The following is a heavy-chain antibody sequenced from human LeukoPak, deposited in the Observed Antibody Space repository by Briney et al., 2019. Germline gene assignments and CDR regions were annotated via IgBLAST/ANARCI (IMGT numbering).Heavy chain of an antibody. CDR3: ARDDSSWYSVDY. Sequence: GGSLRLSCAASGFTFSSYAMHWVRQAPGKGLEWVAVIPYDGSNKYYADSVKGRFTISRDNSKNTLYLQMNSLRAEDTAVYYCARDDSSWYSVDYWGQGTLVTVSS. D-gene: IGHD6-13*01. CDR1: GFTFSSYA. V-gene: IGHV3-30*04. J-gene: IGHJ4*02. CDR2: IPYDGSNK.